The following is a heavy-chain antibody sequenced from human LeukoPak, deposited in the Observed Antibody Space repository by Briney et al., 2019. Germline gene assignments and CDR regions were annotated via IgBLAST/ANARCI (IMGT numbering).Heavy chain of an antibody. CDR1: GFTFSNYW. V-gene: IGHV3-7*01. CDR3: ARDGDTSGYSD. CDR2: IKQDGSEK. Sequence: GGSPRLSCGGSGFTFSNYWMSWVRQAPGKGLEWVANIKQDGSEKYYVDSVKGRFTISRDNAKNSLYLQMNSLRAEHTAVYYCARDGDTSGYSDWGQGTLVTVSS. D-gene: IGHD3-3*01. J-gene: IGHJ4*02.